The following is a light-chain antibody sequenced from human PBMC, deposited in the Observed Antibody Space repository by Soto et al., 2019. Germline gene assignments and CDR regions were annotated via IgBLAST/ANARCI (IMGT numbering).Light chain of an antibody. CDR1: QSISDT. CDR3: QQYNNWPKM. J-gene: IGKJ1*01. V-gene: IGKV3-15*01. CDR2: GAS. Sequence: EIVMTQSPATLSVSPGGRATLSCRASQSISDTLAWYQQKPGQAPRLLIYGASTRAPGFPARFSGSGSGTDFTLTISSLQSEDFAVYYCQQYNNWPKMFGQGTKVDIK.